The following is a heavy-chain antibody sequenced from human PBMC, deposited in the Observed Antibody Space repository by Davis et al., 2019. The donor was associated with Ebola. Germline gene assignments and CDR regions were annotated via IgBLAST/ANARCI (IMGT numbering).Heavy chain of an antibody. J-gene: IGHJ4*02. D-gene: IGHD5-24*01. CDR3: ARGYKTFDY. CDR1: GFTFSSYA. CDR2: ISGSGGST. Sequence: GESLKISCAASGFTFSSYAMSWVRQAPGKGLEWVSAISGSGGSTYYADSVKGRFTISRDNSKNTLYLQMNSLRAEDTAVYYCARGYKTFDYWGQGTLVTVSS. V-gene: IGHV3-23*01.